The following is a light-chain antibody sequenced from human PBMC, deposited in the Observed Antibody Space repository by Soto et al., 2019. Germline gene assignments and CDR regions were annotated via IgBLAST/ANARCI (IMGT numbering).Light chain of an antibody. V-gene: IGKV3-20*01. CDR1: QSVSSNY. Sequence: DIVLTQSPGTLSLSPGERATLSCRTSQSVSSNYLAWYQQKPGQAPRLLIYGASTRATGIPDRFSGSGSGADFTLTIGRLEPEDFAVYYCQQYGTSFWTFGQGTKVEIK. J-gene: IGKJ1*01. CDR2: GAS. CDR3: QQYGTSFWT.